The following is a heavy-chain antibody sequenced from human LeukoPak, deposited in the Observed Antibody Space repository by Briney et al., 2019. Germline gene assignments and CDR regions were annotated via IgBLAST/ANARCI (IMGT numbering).Heavy chain of an antibody. D-gene: IGHD3-22*01. J-gene: IGHJ3*02. Sequence: ASVKVSCTASGYTFTGYYMHWVRQAPGQGPEWMGRINPNRGGTNYAQKFQGRVTMTRDTSINTAYMELSGLRSDDTAVYYCAKDRMYYYDSGGYPDAFDIWGQGTLVIVSS. CDR3: AKDRMYYYDSGGYPDAFDI. CDR2: INPNRGGT. CDR1: GYTFTGYY. V-gene: IGHV1-2*06.